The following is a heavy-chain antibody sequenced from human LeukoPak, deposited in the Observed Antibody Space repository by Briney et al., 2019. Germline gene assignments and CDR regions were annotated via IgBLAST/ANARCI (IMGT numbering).Heavy chain of an antibody. Sequence: GGSLRLSCAASGLTFSSYAVTWVRLAPGKGLEWVSSLSGSGGATWYAGSVKGRFTISRDNSKNTLYLRMNSLRAEDTAVYYCAKDRTPYSRSGGYYLGAFDIWGHGTLVTVSS. J-gene: IGHJ3*02. CDR2: LSGSGGAT. CDR3: AKDRTPYSRSGGYYLGAFDI. V-gene: IGHV3-23*01. CDR1: GLTFSSYA. D-gene: IGHD3-10*01.